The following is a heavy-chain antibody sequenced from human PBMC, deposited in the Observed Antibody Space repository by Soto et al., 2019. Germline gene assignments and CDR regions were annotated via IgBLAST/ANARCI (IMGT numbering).Heavy chain of an antibody. CDR1: GGSISSGGYY. D-gene: IGHD3-22*01. J-gene: IGHJ5*02. CDR2: IYYSGST. CDR3: ARALPAHDSSGYHPPLWFDP. V-gene: IGHV4-31*03. Sequence: PSETLSLTCTVSGGSISSGGYYWSWIRQHPGKGLEWIGYIYYSGSTYYNPSLKSRVTISVDTSKNQFSLKLSSVTAADTAVYYCARALPAHDSSGYHPPLWFDPWGQGTLVTVSS.